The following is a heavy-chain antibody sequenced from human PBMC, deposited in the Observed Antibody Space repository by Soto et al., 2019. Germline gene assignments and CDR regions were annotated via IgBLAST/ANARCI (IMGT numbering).Heavy chain of an antibody. CDR3: ARHPTALVTGGFDY. CDR1: GGSISSTTYY. J-gene: IGHJ4*02. Sequence: PSETLSLTCTVSGGSISSTTYYWGWIRQPPGKGLEWIGSVSYSGSTYYSPSLKSRVTISVDTAKNQFSMKLSSVTAADTSVYYCARHPTALVTGGFDYLGQGALVTVSS. CDR2: VSYSGST. V-gene: IGHV4-39*01. D-gene: IGHD5-18*01.